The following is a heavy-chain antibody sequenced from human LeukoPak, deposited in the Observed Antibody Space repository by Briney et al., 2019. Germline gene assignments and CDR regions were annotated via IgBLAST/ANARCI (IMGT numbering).Heavy chain of an antibody. CDR3: ARGALRYFDWLPSPNWFDP. V-gene: IGHV4-34*01. J-gene: IGHJ5*02. Sequence: SETLSLTCAVYGGSFSGYYWSWIRQPPGKGLEWIGEINHSGSTNYNPSLKSRVTISGDTSKNQFSLKLSSVTAADTAVYYCARGALRYFDWLPSPNWFDPWGQGTLVTVSS. CDR2: INHSGST. CDR1: GGSFSGYY. D-gene: IGHD3-9*01.